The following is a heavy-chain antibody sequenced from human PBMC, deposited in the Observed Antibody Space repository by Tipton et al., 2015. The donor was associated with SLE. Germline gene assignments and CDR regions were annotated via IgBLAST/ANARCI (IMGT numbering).Heavy chain of an antibody. V-gene: IGHV4-34*01. J-gene: IGHJ6*03. Sequence: TLSLTCAVYGGSFGGYYWSWIRQPPGKGLQWIGEVNHSGSINYNPSLKSRVTISVDTSKNQFSLKLSSVTAADTAVYYCARLVEVEQLALWYYYYMDVWGKGTTVTVSS. D-gene: IGHD6-6*01. CDR3: ARLVEVEQLALWYYYYMDV. CDR2: VNHSGSI. CDR1: GGSFGGYY.